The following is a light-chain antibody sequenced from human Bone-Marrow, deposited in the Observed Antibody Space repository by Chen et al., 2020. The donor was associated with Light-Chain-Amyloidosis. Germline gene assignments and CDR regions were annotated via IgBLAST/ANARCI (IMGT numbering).Light chain of an antibody. CDR1: SSDVGDDNH. J-gene: IGLJ1*01. CDR2: EVT. Sequence: QSALTQPDSVSGSPGQSITISCTGTSSDVGDDNHVSWYQQHPDKAPKLMIYEVTNRPSWVPDRFSGSKSDNTASQTISGLQTEDEADYFCSSYTITNTLVFGSGTRVTVL. V-gene: IGLV2-14*01. CDR3: SSYTITNTLV.